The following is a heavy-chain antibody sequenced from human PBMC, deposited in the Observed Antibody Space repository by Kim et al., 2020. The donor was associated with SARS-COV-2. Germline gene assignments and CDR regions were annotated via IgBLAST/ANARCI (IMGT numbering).Heavy chain of an antibody. D-gene: IGHD3-10*01. V-gene: IGHV1-24*01. Sequence: IYAQKFQGRVTMTEDTSTDTAYMELSSLRSEDTAVYYCATPYGSARAFDIWGQGTMVTVSS. J-gene: IGHJ3*02. CDR3: ATPYGSARAFDI.